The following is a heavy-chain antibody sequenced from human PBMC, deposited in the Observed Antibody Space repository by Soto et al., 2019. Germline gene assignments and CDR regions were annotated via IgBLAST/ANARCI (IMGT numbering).Heavy chain of an antibody. D-gene: IGHD5-18*01. V-gene: IGHV4-30-2*01. CDR1: GGSISSGGYS. Sequence: KTSETLSLTCAVSGGSISSGGYSWSWIRQPPGKGLEWIGYIYHSGSTYYNPSLKSRVTISVDRSKNQFSLKLSSVTAADTAVYYCARVVDTAMVNWFDPWGQGTLVTV. CDR3: ARVVDTAMVNWFDP. CDR2: IYHSGST. J-gene: IGHJ5*02.